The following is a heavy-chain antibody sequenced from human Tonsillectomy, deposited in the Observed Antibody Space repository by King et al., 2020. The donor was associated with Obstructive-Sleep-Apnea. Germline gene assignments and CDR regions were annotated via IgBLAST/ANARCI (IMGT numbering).Heavy chain of an antibody. D-gene: IGHD2-2*01. CDR3: AGDRDCRSTSCFFGMDV. Sequence: VQLVESGGGLVQPGGSLRLSCAASGFTFSSYWMHWVRQAPGTGLVWVSRINSDGSTKTYAGSVKGRFTISRDNAKNTLHLQMSSLRAEDTAVYFWAGDRDCRSTSCFFGMDVWGQGTTVTVSS. CDR2: INSDGSTK. V-gene: IGHV3-74*01. CDR1: GFTFSSYW. J-gene: IGHJ6*02.